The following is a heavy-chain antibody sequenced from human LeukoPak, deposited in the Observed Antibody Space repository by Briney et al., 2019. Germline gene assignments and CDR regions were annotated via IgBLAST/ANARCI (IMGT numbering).Heavy chain of an antibody. CDR3: ARGLSWGSEEFDY. J-gene: IGHJ4*02. D-gene: IGHD7-27*01. Sequence: SVKVSCKASGGTFSSYAISWVRQAPGQGLEWMGRIIPIFGTANYAQKFQGRVTIATGESTSTAYMELSSLRSEDTAVYYCARGLSWGSEEFDYWGQGTLVTVSS. V-gene: IGHV1-69*05. CDR1: GGTFSSYA. CDR2: IIPIFGTA.